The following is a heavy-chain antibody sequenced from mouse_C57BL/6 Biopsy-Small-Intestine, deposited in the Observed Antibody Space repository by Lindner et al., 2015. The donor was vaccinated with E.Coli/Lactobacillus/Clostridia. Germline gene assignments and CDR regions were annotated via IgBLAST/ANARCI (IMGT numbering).Heavy chain of an antibody. V-gene: IGHV1-81*01. CDR2: ISPYSGNT. Sequence: SVKVSCKASGYTFTSYGIGWLRQAPGQGLEWVGWISPYSGNTNYAQKFQGRVTMTTDTSTRTAYMELSSLRSEDTAVYFCVRDREGFDIWGEGTMVTVS. J-gene: IGHJ1*01. CDR3: VRDREGFDI. CDR1: GYTFTSYG. D-gene: IGHD3-1*01.